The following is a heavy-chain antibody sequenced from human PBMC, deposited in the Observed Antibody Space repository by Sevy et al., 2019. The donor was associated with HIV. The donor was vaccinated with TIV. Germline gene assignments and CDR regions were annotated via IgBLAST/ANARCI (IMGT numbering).Heavy chain of an antibody. D-gene: IGHD1-1*01. CDR1: GGSISSGSYY. CDR2: IYTRGST. J-gene: IGHJ5*02. Sequence: SETLSLTCTVSGGSISSGSYYWSWIRQPAGKGLEWIGRIYTRGSTNYNPSLKSRVTISVDTSKNQFSLKLSSVTAADTAVYYCARAFPNSSPFLPFDPWGQGTLVTVSS. V-gene: IGHV4-61*02. CDR3: ARAFPNSSPFLPFDP.